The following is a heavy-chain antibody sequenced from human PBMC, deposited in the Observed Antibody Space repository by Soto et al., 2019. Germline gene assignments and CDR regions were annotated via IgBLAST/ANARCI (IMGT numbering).Heavy chain of an antibody. CDR1: GFTFDDYA. V-gene: IGHV3-9*01. CDR2: ISWNSGSI. CDR3: AKDLFGGSRGGWYYFDY. J-gene: IGHJ4*02. D-gene: IGHD3-10*02. Sequence: TGGSLRLSCAASGFTFDDYAMHWVRQAPGKGLEWVSGISWNSGSIGYADSVKGRFTISRDNAKNSLYLQMNSLRAEDTALYYCAKDLFGGSRGGWYYFDYWGQGTLVTVSS.